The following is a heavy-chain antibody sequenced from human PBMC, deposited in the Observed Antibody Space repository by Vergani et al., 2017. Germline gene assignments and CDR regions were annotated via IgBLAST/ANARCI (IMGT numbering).Heavy chain of an antibody. D-gene: IGHD2-15*01. Sequence: QVTLKESGPALVKPTQTLTLTCTFSGISLTTYGMRVSWIRQPPGKALEWLARIDWDDDTYYRTSLRTRLTISKDTSKNQVVLTMTNMDPVDTATYYCARIRVYCSGGSCSPYYFDYWGQGTLVTVSS. V-gene: IGHV2-70*04. J-gene: IGHJ4*02. CDR1: GISLTTYGMR. CDR2: IDWDDDT. CDR3: ARIRVYCSGGSCSPYYFDY.